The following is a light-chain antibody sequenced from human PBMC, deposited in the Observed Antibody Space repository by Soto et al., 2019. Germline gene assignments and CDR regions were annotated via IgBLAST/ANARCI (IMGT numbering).Light chain of an antibody. CDR2: EGS. CDR3: CSYAGSSTFEV. CDR1: SSDVGSYNL. V-gene: IGLV2-23*03. Sequence: QSVLTQPASVSGSPGQSITISCTGTSSDVGSYNLVSWYQQHPGKAPKLMIYEGSKRPSGVSNRFSGSKSGNTASLTISGLQAEDEADYYCCSYAGSSTFEVFGTGTKATV. J-gene: IGLJ1*01.